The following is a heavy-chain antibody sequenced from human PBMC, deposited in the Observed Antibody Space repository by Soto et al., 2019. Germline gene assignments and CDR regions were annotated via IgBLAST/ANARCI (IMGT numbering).Heavy chain of an antibody. Sequence: QVQLVQSGAEVKKPGASVKVSCKASGYTFSSYAISWVRQAPGQGLEWMGWISVYNGNTNYAQKFQGRVTMTTDTSTSTDYMELRSLRSDDTDVYYFAVSGLNYYYYYYMDVWGKGTTVTVSS. CDR2: ISVYNGNT. CDR3: AVSGLNYYYYYYMDV. J-gene: IGHJ6*03. D-gene: IGHD3-3*02. V-gene: IGHV1-18*01. CDR1: GYTFSSYA.